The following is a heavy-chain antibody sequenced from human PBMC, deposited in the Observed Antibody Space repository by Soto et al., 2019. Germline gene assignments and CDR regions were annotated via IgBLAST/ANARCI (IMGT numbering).Heavy chain of an antibody. CDR3: ARADDYGDPDYYYYYGMDV. CDR1: CGSISRYY. CDR2: IYYSGST. J-gene: IGHJ6*02. D-gene: IGHD4-17*01. Sequence: SETLCLTCTVSCGSISRYYWSLIRQPPGKGLEGIGYIYYSGSTNYNPSLKSRVTISVDTSKNQFSLKLSSVTAADTAVYYCARADDYGDPDYYYYYGMDVWGQGTTVTVSS. V-gene: IGHV4-59*01.